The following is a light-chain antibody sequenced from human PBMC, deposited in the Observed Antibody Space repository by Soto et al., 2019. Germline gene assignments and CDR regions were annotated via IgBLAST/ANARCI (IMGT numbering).Light chain of an antibody. V-gene: IGLV2-14*03. Sequence: QSALTQPASVSGSLGQSITISCTGTSSDVGGYNYVSWYQQHPGKAPKLLIYDVSNRPSGVSNRFSGSNSGNTASLTISGLQAEDEADYYCSSYTSSNTPVVFGGGTKVTVL. CDR3: SSYTSSNTPVV. J-gene: IGLJ2*01. CDR2: DVS. CDR1: SSDVGGYNY.